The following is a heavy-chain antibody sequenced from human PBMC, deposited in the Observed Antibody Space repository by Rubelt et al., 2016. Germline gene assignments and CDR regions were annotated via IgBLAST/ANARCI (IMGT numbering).Heavy chain of an antibody. V-gene: IGHV4-39*07. CDR2: YYSGST. J-gene: IGHJ5*02. Sequence: YYSGSTYYNPSLKSRVTISVDTSKNQFSLKLSSVTAADTAVYYCARDGGAYVAWFDPWGQGTLVTVSS. D-gene: IGHD3-16*01. CDR3: ARDGGAYVAWFDP.